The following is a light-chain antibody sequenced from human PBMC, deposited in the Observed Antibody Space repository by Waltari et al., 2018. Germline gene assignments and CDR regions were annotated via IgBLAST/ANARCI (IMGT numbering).Light chain of an antibody. V-gene: IGKV1-NL1*01. CDR3: QQYYRTPPET. J-gene: IGKJ1*01. CDR1: QDISNS. CDR2: AAS. Sequence: DIQMTQSPSSLSASVGDRVTITCRASQDISNSLAWYQQKPGKAPKLLLYAASRLESGVPSRFSGTGSGTDYTLTINSLQPDDFATYYCQQYYRTPPETFGQGTKVEIK.